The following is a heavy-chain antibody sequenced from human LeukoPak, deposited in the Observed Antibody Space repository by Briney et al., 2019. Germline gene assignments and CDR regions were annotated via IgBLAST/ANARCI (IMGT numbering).Heavy chain of an antibody. Sequence: GGSLRLSCAASGFTFSTYAMSWVRQAPGKGLEWVSTIGYGAGSTYYADSVKGRFTISRDNSKNTLFLQMNSLRAEDTAVYYCAKYYYDSSGSLQGSRYFDCWGQGTLVTVAS. CDR2: IGYGAGST. D-gene: IGHD3-22*01. CDR1: GFTFSTYA. V-gene: IGHV3-23*01. J-gene: IGHJ4*02. CDR3: AKYYYDSSGSLQGSRYFDC.